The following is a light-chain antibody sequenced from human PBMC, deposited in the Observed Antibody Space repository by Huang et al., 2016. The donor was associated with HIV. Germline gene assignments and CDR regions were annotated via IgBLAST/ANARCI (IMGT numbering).Light chain of an antibody. CDR1: QSVSSSY. J-gene: IGKJ1*01. CDR2: GAS. Sequence: EIVLTQSPGTLSLSPGERATLSCRASQSVSSSYLAWYQQKPGQAPRLLFYGASSRATGIPDRFIGSGSGTDFTLTISRLEPEDFAVYYCQQYDSSPWTFGQGTKVEIK. V-gene: IGKV3-20*01. CDR3: QQYDSSPWT.